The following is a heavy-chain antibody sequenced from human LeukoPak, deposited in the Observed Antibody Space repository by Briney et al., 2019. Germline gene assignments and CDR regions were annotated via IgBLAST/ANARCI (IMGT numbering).Heavy chain of an antibody. V-gene: IGHV3-7*01. D-gene: IGHD2-8*01. CDR2: INEDGSEK. Sequence: TGGSLRLSCAASGFTFTNYFMTWVRQAPGRGLEWVANINEDGSEKNYVGSVKGRFTISRDNAKNSLYLQINSLRAEDTAVYYCATYRYCTNGVCYRFDYWGQGTLVTVSS. CDR1: GFTFTNYF. J-gene: IGHJ4*02. CDR3: ATYRYCTNGVCYRFDY.